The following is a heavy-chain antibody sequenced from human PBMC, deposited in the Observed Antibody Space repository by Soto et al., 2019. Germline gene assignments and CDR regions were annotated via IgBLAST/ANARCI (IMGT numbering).Heavy chain of an antibody. CDR2: IYFSGTT. J-gene: IGHJ5*02. D-gene: IGHD3-10*01. CDR1: GASVRSSSYY. Sequence: LSLPCTVSGASVRSSSYYWGWIRQSPGKGLEWIGSIYFSGTTYYNPSLKSRVIMSVDTSKNQFSLKMSSVTAADTAVYYCARGDFGSGSYYNPTPTWFDPWGQGALVTVSS. CDR3: ARGDFGSGSYYNPTPTWFDP. V-gene: IGHV4-39*01.